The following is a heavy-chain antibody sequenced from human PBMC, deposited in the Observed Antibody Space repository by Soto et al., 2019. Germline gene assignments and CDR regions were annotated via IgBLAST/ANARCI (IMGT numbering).Heavy chain of an antibody. J-gene: IGHJ6*02. D-gene: IGHD1-7*01. CDR2: IIPIFGTA. CDR1: GGTFSSYA. V-gene: IGHV1-69*12. CDR3: AGPPELTRIYYYYGMDV. Sequence: QVQLVQSGAEVKKPGSSVKVSCKASGGTFSSYAISWVRQAPGQGLEWMGGIIPIFGTANYAQKFQGNVTMTADESTRTAYMELSSLRYEATAVYYCAGPPELTRIYYYYGMDVWGQGTTVTVSS.